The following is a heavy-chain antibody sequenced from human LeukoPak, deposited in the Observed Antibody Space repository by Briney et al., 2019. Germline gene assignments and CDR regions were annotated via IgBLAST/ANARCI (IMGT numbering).Heavy chain of an antibody. Sequence: SETLSLTCTVSGGSIRSYYWSWIRQPPGKGLEWIGYIYHSGSTDYNPSLKSRVTISVDTSKNQFSLKLSSVTAADTAVYFCAAAPNPSYFDFRGQGTLVTVSS. CDR1: GGSIRSYY. D-gene: IGHD6-25*01. J-gene: IGHJ4*02. V-gene: IGHV4-59*01. CDR3: AAAPNPSYFDF. CDR2: IYHSGST.